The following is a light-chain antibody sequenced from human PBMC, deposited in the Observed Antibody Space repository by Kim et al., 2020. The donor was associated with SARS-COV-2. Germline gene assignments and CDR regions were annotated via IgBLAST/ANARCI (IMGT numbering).Light chain of an antibody. Sequence: QSALTQPASVFASPGQSITISCTGTSSDIGRYNYVSWYQQHPGKAPKLIIYDVTQRPLGVSSRFSGSKSGNTASLTISGLQTEDEADYYCSLRTGTNILVFGGGTQLTVL. J-gene: IGLJ2*01. CDR2: DVT. CDR3: SLRTGTNILV. V-gene: IGLV2-14*03. CDR1: SSDIGRYNY.